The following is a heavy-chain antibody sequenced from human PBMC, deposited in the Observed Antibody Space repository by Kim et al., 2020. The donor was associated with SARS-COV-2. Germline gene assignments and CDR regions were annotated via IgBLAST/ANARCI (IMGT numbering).Heavy chain of an antibody. J-gene: IGHJ3*02. D-gene: IGHD3-10*01. Sequence: SRVTISVDTSKNQFSLKLSSVTSADTAVYYCARDQVTMVRGVILRGAFDIWGQGTMVTVSS. V-gene: IGHV4-59*01. CDR3: ARDQVTMVRGVILRGAFDI.